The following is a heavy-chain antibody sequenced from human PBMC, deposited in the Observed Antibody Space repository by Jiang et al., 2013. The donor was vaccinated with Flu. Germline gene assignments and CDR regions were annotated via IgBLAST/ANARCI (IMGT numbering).Heavy chain of an antibody. CDR2: VYPSDSDT. V-gene: IGHV5-51*01. Sequence: GAEVKKPGESLKISCQASGYNFASYWIAWVRQMPGKDLEWMGIVYPSDSDTIYSPSFQGKVIISADKSISTAYLQWSSLEASDTAMYFCARRLGAGYAGHFLDYWGRGTLVTVSS. D-gene: IGHD3-9*01. CDR1: GYNFASYW. J-gene: IGHJ4*01. CDR3: ARRLGAGYAGHFLDY.